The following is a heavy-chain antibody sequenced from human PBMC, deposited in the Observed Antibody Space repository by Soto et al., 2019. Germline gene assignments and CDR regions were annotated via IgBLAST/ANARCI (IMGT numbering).Heavy chain of an antibody. J-gene: IGHJ6*02. CDR3: ARDPYYYGSGSIPAPFYYYYYGMDV. V-gene: IGHV1-18*01. Sequence: GASVKVSCKASGYTFTSYGISWVRQAPGQGLEWMGWISAYNGNTNYAQKLQGRVTMTTDTSTSTAYMELRSLRSDDTAVYYCARDPYYYGSGSIPAPFYYYYYGMDVWGQGTTVTVSS. CDR1: GYTFTSYG. CDR2: ISAYNGNT. D-gene: IGHD3-10*01.